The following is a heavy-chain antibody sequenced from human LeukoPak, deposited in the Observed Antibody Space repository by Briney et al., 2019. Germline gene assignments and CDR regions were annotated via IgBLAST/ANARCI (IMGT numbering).Heavy chain of an antibody. CDR3: ARGVEPLAANTLAY. CDR2: LYSDGNTR. V-gene: IGHV3-NL1*01. CDR1: GFTFRTYG. D-gene: IGHD1-14*01. J-gene: IGHJ4*02. Sequence: GGSLRLSCAASGFTFRTYGIHWVRQAPGKGLEWVSVLYSDGNTRYADSVQGRFTISRDNSKNTLYLEMNSLSPDDTAVYYCARGVEPLAANTLAYWGQGTLVTVSS.